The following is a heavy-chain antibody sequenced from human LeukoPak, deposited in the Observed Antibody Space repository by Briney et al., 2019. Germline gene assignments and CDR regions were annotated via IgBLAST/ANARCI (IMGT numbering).Heavy chain of an antibody. D-gene: IGHD6-19*01. CDR3: ARDRSIAVASEIDY. J-gene: IGHJ4*02. V-gene: IGHV1-18*01. Sequence: ASVKVSCKASGYTLTSYGISWVRQAPGQGLEWMGWISAYNGNTIYAQKLQGRVTMTTDTSTSTAYMKLRSLRSDDTAVYYCARDRSIAVASEIDYWGQGTLVTVSS. CDR2: ISAYNGNT. CDR1: GYTLTSYG.